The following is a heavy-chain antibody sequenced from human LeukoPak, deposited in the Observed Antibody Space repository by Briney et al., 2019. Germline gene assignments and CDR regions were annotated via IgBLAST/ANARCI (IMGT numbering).Heavy chain of an antibody. D-gene: IGHD3-10*02. J-gene: IGHJ4*02. CDR3: AKELDTMFFDY. CDR2: AGWAGGTT. CDR1: GFNFDRYT. Sequence: GGSLRLSCATSGFNFDRYTIHWVRHAPGKGLEWVSLAGWAGGTTFYSDSVRGRFTISRDSGRKSVYLQMNSLTTDDIAFYFCAKELDTMFFDYWGQGALVTVSS. V-gene: IGHV3-43*01.